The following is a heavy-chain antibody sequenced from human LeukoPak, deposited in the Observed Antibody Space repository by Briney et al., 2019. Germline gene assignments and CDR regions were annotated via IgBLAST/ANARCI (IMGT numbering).Heavy chain of an antibody. CDR3: ARAYSSSWYGVVDY. J-gene: IGHJ4*02. Sequence: KSSETLSLTCAVYGGSFSGYYWSWIRQPPGKGLEWIGEINHSGSTNYNPSLKSRVTISVDTSKNQFSLKLSSVTAADTAVYYCARAYSSSWYGVVDYWGQGTLVTVSS. CDR2: INHSGST. V-gene: IGHV4-34*01. CDR1: GGSFSGYY. D-gene: IGHD6-13*01.